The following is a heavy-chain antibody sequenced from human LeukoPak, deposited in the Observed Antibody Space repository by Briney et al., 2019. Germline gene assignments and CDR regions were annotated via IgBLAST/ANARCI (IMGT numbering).Heavy chain of an antibody. V-gene: IGHV6-1*01. J-gene: IGHJ4*02. CDR2: TYYRSTWYN. CDR1: GDSVSSNSAA. CDR3: ARAYNYGFDY. Sequence: SQTLSLTCAISGDSVSSNSAAWIWIRQSPSRGLEWLGRTYYRSTWYNDYAVPVKSRITINPDTSKNQFSPQLSSVTPEDTAIYYCARAYNYGFDYWGQGTLVTVSS. D-gene: IGHD5-18*01.